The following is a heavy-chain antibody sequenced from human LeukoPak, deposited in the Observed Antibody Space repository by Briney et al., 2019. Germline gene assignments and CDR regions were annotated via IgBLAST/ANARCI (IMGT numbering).Heavy chain of an antibody. CDR3: ASYGSGSYYMGFDY. Sequence: PSETLSLTCAVYGGSFSGYYWSWIRQPPGKGLEWIGHIYYSGSTNYNPSLKSRVTISVDTSKNQFSLKLSSVTAADTAVYYCASYGSGSYYMGFDYWGQGTLVTVSS. V-gene: IGHV4-59*01. D-gene: IGHD3-10*01. CDR1: GGSFSGYY. J-gene: IGHJ4*02. CDR2: IYYSGST.